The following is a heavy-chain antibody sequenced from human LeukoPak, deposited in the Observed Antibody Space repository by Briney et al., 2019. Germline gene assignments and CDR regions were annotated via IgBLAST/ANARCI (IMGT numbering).Heavy chain of an antibody. CDR2: ISYDGSNK. CDR3: AKDPYYDILTGYYPPDY. CDR1: GFTFSSYG. D-gene: IGHD3-9*01. J-gene: IGHJ4*02. V-gene: IGHV3-30*18. Sequence: GGSLRLSCAASGFTFSSYGMHWVRQAPGKGLEWVAVISYDGSNKYYADSVKGRFTISRDNSKNTLYLQMNSLRAEDTAVYYCAKDPYYDILTGYYPPDYWGQGTLVTVSS.